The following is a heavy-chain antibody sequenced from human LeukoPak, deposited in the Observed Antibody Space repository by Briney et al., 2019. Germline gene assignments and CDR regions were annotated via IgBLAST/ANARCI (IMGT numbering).Heavy chain of an antibody. CDR2: ISYDGSNK. V-gene: IGHV3-30*18. Sequence: GGSLRLSCAASGFTFSSYGMHWVRQAPGKGLEWVAVISYDGSNKYYADSVKGRFTISRDNSKNALYLQMNSLRAEDTAVYYCAKGNSITMIVVDEYFDYWGQGTLVTVSS. D-gene: IGHD3-22*01. J-gene: IGHJ4*02. CDR3: AKGNSITMIVVDEYFDY. CDR1: GFTFSSYG.